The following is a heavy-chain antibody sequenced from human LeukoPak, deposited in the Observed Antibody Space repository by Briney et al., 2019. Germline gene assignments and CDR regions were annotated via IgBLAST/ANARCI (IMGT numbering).Heavy chain of an antibody. CDR3: AAYDSSGYYYARGGLDY. J-gene: IGHJ4*02. Sequence: GASVKVSCKASGYTFTCYYMHWVRQAPGQGLEWMGRINPNSGGTNYAQKFQGRVTITRDTSISTAYMELSRLRSDDTAVYYCAAYDSSGYYYARGGLDYWGQGTLVTVSS. CDR2: INPNSGGT. V-gene: IGHV1-2*06. CDR1: GYTFTCYY. D-gene: IGHD3-22*01.